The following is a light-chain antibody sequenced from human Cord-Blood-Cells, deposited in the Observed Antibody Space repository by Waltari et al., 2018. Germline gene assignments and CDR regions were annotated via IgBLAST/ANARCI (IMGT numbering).Light chain of an antibody. V-gene: IGLV2-14*01. CDR1: SSDVGGYNY. CDR2: DVS. Sequence: QSALTQPASVSGSPGPSITLSSTGTSSDVGGYNYVPWYQPHPGKAPKLRIYDVSNRPSGVSNRFSGSKSGNTASLTISGLQAEDEADYYCSSYTSSSTWVFGGGTKRTVL. CDR3: SSYTSSSTWV. J-gene: IGLJ3*02.